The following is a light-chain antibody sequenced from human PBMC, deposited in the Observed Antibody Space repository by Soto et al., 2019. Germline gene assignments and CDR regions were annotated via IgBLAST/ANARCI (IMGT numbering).Light chain of an antibody. J-gene: IGKJ5*01. Sequence: EIVLTQSPGTLSLSPGERATLSCRASQSVSSSYLAWYQQKPGQAPRRLIYGASSRATGIPDRFSGSGSGTDFTLTISRLEPKDFAVYYCQQYGSSSITFGQGTRLVIK. V-gene: IGKV3-20*01. CDR2: GAS. CDR3: QQYGSSSIT. CDR1: QSVSSSY.